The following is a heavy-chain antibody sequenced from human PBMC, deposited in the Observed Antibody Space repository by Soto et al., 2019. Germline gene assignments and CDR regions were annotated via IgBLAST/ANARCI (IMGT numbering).Heavy chain of an antibody. V-gene: IGHV4-39*01. J-gene: IGHJ6*02. CDR1: GGSISSSSYY. D-gene: IGHD6-13*01. Sequence: PSEPLSLTCTVSGGSISSSSYYWGWIRKPPGKGLEWIGSIYYSGSTYYNPSLKSRVTISVDTSKNQFSLKLSSVTAADTAVYYCARRTEWSSSWYWIYYYYGMDVWGQGTTVTVSS. CDR3: ARRTEWSSSWYWIYYYYGMDV. CDR2: IYYSGST.